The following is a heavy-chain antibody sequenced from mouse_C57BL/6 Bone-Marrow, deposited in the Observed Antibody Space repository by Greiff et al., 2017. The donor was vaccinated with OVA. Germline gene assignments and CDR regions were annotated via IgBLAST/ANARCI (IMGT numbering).Heavy chain of an antibody. J-gene: IGHJ2*01. Sequence: EVKLKQSGAELVRPGASVKLSCTASGFNIKDDYMHWVKQRPEQGLEWIGWIDPENGDTEYASKFQGKATITADTSSNTAYLQLSSLTSEDTAVYYCTTSLIYYGNYGYWGQGTTLTVSS. CDR1: GFNIKDDY. D-gene: IGHD2-1*01. V-gene: IGHV14-4*01. CDR2: IDPENGDT. CDR3: TTSLIYYGNYGY.